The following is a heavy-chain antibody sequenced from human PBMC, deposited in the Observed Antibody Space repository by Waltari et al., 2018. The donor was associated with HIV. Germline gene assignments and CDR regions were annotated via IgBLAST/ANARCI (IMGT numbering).Heavy chain of an antibody. Sequence: EVRLVQSGGGLVQPGGSVRLSCAASGFTFRTYSMNWVRQAPGMGLEWIAYISGTSSVIYYADSVKGRFTISRDNANSSLYLQMDSLRAEDTAVYFCASPITMIAGFDSWGQGTLVTVSS. J-gene: IGHJ4*02. V-gene: IGHV3-48*04. D-gene: IGHD2-21*01. CDR2: ISGTSSVI. CDR1: GFTFRTYS. CDR3: ASPITMIAGFDS.